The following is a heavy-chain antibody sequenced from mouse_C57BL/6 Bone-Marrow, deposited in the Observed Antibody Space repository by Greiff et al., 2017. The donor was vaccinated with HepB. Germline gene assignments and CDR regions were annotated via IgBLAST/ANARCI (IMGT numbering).Heavy chain of an antibody. J-gene: IGHJ3*01. V-gene: IGHV1-26*01. Sequence: EVQLQQSGPELVKPGASVKISCKASGYTFTDYYMNWVKQSHGKSLEWIGDINPNNGGTSYNQKFKGKATLTVDKSSSTAYMELRSLTSEDSAVYYCARDGRSRLAWWGQGTLVTVSA. CDR2: INPNNGGT. CDR3: ARDGRSRLAW. CDR1: GYTFTDYY. D-gene: IGHD3-1*01.